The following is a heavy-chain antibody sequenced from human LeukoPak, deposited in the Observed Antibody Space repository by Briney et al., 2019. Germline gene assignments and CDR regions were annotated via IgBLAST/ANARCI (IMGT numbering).Heavy chain of an antibody. CDR3: ARLNYYYGMDV. V-gene: IGHV4-39*01. J-gene: IGHJ6*02. CDR1: GGSISSSSYY. CDR2: MYYSGST. Sequence: SETLSLTCTVSGGSISSSSYYWGWIRQPPGKGLEWIGSMYYSGSTYYNPSLKSRVTISVDTSKNQFSLKLSSVTAADTAVYYCARLNYYYGMDVWGQGTTVTVSS.